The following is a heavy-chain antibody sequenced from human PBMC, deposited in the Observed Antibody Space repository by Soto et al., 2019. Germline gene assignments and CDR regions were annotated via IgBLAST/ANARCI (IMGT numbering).Heavy chain of an antibody. CDR2: AYHNGLT. Sequence: SETLSLTCAVSGDSVTSNVWWSWVRQPPGKGLEWIGEAYHNGLTDYNPSLKSRVTMSVDTSKNEFSPKLTSLTAADTAIYYCARDAAVPGESDRFDYWGQGTLVTVSS. CDR3: ARDAAVPGESDRFDY. J-gene: IGHJ4*02. CDR1: GDSVTSNVW. V-gene: IGHV4-4*02. D-gene: IGHD6-19*01.